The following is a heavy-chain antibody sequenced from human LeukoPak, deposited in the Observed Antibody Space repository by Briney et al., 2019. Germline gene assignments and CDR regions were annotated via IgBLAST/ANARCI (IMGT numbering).Heavy chain of an antibody. CDR3: AKEEGDIVVVVAADY. D-gene: IGHD2-15*01. CDR1: GFSFSSYA. CDR2: LSDSGGNT. J-gene: IGHJ4*02. V-gene: IGHV3-23*01. Sequence: PGGSLRLSCAASGFSFSSYAMSWVRQAPGEGLEWVSGLSDSGGNTIYADSVKGRFTISRDNSKNTLFLQMNSLRAEDTAVYYCAKEEGDIVVVVAADYWGQGTLVTVSS.